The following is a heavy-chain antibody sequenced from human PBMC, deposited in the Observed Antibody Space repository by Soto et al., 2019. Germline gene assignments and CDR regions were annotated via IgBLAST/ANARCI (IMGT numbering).Heavy chain of an antibody. D-gene: IGHD3-10*01. Sequence: QVQLQESGPGLVKPSETLSLTCTVSGGSISSDYWSWIRQPAGKGLEWIGHISTRGITKYNPSLKSRVTMSVDTSKNQISLKLTSVTAADTAVYYCARDNITMIRGLIIWFDPWGQGTLVTVSS. J-gene: IGHJ5*02. CDR2: ISTRGIT. CDR3: ARDNITMIRGLIIWFDP. V-gene: IGHV4-4*07. CDR1: GGSISSDY.